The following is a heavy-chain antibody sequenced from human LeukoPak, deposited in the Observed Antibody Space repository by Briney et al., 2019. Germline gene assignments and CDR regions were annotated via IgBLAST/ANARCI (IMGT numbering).Heavy chain of an antibody. CDR3: ATVATPFGMDV. CDR1: RDTFTGYY. V-gene: IGHV1-2*02. J-gene: IGHJ6*02. CDR2: INPDTGRT. Sequence: ASVKVPCKTSRDTFTGYYLHWVRQAPGQGLEWMGWINPDTGRTDSAQKFQGRVTLTRDTSISTAYMEMNRLESDDTAVYYCATVATPFGMDVWGQGTTVIVS. D-gene: IGHD2-15*01.